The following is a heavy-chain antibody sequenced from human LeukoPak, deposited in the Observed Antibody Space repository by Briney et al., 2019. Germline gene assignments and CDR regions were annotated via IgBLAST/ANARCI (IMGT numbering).Heavy chain of an antibody. D-gene: IGHD2-2*01. CDR2: ISGSGGST. V-gene: IGHV3-23*01. CDR1: GFTFSSYA. CDR3: AKDLVVVPAAIFDY. J-gene: IGHJ4*02. Sequence: GGSLRLSCAASGFTFSSYAMSWVRQAPGKGLEWVSAISGSGGSTYYADSVKGRFTISRDNSKNTLYLQMSSLRAEDTAVYYCAKDLVVVPAAIFDYWGQGTLVTVSS.